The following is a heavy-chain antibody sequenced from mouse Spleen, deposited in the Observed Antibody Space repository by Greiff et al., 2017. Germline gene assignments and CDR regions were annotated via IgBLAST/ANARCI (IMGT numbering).Heavy chain of an antibody. CDR3: ARSGGYDGYYVFAY. D-gene: IGHD2-3*01. Sequence: QVQLQQPGAELVMPGASVKLSCKASGYTFTSYWMHWVKQRPGQGLEWIGEIDPSDSYTNYNQKFKGKATLTVDKSYSTAYMQLSSLTSEDSAVYYCARSGGYDGYYVFAYWGQGTLVTVSA. V-gene: IGHV1-69*01. CDR1: GYTFTSYW. CDR2: IDPSDSYT. J-gene: IGHJ3*01.